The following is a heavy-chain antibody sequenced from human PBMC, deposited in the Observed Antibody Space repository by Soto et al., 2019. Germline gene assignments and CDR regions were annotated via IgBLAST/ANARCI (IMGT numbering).Heavy chain of an antibody. CDR1: GFTFSSYG. D-gene: IGHD3-3*01. J-gene: IGHJ5*02. Sequence: LRLSCAASGFTFSSYGMHWVRQAPGKGLEWVAVISYDGSNKYYADSVKGRFTISRDNSKNTLYLQMNSLRAEDTAVYYCAKGNYDFWSGANWFDPWGQGTLVTVSS. CDR2: ISYDGSNK. CDR3: AKGNYDFWSGANWFDP. V-gene: IGHV3-30*18.